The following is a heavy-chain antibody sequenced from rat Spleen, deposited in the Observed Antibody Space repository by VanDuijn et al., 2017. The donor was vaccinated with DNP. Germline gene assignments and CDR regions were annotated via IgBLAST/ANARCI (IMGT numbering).Heavy chain of an antibody. J-gene: IGHJ4*01. D-gene: IGHD1-3*01. CDR3: ARSLATVAPTGAMDA. CDR1: GFSLTSYH. Sequence: GFSLTSYHVHWVRQPPGKGLEWMGRVQSGGNTDYSSGLRSRLSISRDTSKSQVFLKMNSVQTEDTAMYFCARSLATVAPTGAMDAWGQGTSVTVSS. CDR2: VQSGGNT. V-gene: IGHV2-27*01.